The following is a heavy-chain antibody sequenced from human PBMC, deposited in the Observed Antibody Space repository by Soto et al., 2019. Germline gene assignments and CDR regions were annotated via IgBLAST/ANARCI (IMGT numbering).Heavy chain of an antibody. Sequence: QVQLQESGPGLVKPSGTLSLTCAVSGGSISSSNWWSWVRQPPGKGLEWIGEIYHSGSTNYNPSLKSRVTISVDKSKNQFSLKLSSVTAADTAVYYCARSSPYYYDSSGEDPFDYWGQGTLVTVSS. V-gene: IGHV4-4*02. D-gene: IGHD3-22*01. CDR1: GGSISSSNW. CDR2: IYHSGST. J-gene: IGHJ4*02. CDR3: ARSSPYYYDSSGEDPFDY.